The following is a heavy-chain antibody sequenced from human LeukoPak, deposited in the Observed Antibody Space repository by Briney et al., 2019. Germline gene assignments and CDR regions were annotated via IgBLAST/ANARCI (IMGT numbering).Heavy chain of an antibody. CDR3: ARGSSYGYPGRFDD. D-gene: IGHD5-18*01. CDR2: IYSGGNT. V-gene: IGHV3-66*01. Sequence: GALRLSCAASGFTVSSDYMSWVRQAPGKGLEWVSVIYSGGNTYYADSVKGRFTISRDNSKNTLYLQMNSLRVEDTAVYYCARGSSYGYPGRFDDWGQGTLVTVSS. J-gene: IGHJ4*02. CDR1: GFTVSSDY.